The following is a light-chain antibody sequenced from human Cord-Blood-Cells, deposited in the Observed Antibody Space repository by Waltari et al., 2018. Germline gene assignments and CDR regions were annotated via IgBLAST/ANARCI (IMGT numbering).Light chain of an antibody. CDR3: QQYNGYWT. CDR1: QSSSSW. Sequence: DIQMTQSPSTLSASVGDRVTITCRASQSSSSWLAWYQQKPGKAPKLLIYDASSLESGVPSRFSGSGSGTEFTLTISSLQPDDFATYYCQQYNGYWTFGQGTKLEIK. CDR2: DAS. V-gene: IGKV1-5*01. J-gene: IGKJ2*01.